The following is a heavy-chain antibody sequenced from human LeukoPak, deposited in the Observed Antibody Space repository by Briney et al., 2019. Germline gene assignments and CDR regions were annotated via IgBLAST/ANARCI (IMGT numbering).Heavy chain of an antibody. CDR3: AKDAMATVTYFDY. Sequence: GGSLRLSCAPSGFTFNSYAMSWVRQAPGKGLEWVSGLSGSGGDTDYADSVKGRFTISSDNSRNTLYLQMNSLRSADTAVYYCAKDAMATVTYFDYWGQGSLVTVSS. CDR2: LSGSGGDT. J-gene: IGHJ4*02. D-gene: IGHD4-17*01. V-gene: IGHV3-23*01. CDR1: GFTFNSYA.